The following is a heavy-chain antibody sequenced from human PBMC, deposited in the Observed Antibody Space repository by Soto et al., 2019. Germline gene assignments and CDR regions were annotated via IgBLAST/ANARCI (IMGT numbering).Heavy chain of an antibody. J-gene: IGHJ4*02. CDR3: AKARAKWFDY. CDR1: GFTFSSYG. CDR2: ISYDGSNK. Sequence: PGGSLRLSCAASGFTFSSYGMHWVRQAPGKGLEWVAVISYDGSNKYYADSVKGRFTISRDNSKNTLYLQMNSLRAEDTAVYYCAKARAKWFDYWGQGTLVTGSS. V-gene: IGHV3-30*18. D-gene: IGHD1-26*01.